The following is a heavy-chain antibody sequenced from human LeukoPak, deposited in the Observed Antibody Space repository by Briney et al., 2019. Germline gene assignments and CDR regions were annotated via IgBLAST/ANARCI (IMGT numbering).Heavy chain of an antibody. Sequence: GGSLRLSCAASGFAFSTYEMSWVRQAPGKGLEWIADITISGHTKNYADSVKGRFTISRDNARSSLYLQMNSLRVEETGVFYCARGDPHADLWGQGTLVTVSS. CDR1: GFAFSTYE. CDR2: ITISGHTK. CDR3: ARGDPHADL. J-gene: IGHJ5*02. V-gene: IGHV3-48*03.